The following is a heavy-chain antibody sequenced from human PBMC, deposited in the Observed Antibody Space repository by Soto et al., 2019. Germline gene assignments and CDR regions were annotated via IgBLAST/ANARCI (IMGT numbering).Heavy chain of an antibody. J-gene: IGHJ5*02. D-gene: IGHD3-16*01. Sequence: GESLKISCKASGFSFKCYWSAWVRQLPGKGLGWMGVIFPEDSDTRDSPSFQGQVTTSADKSISTAYLQWSSLKASDTADYYCASRGKEDDRSFWFDPWGQGTQVTVSS. CDR2: IFPEDSDT. CDR3: ASRGKEDDRSFWFDP. CDR1: GFSFKCYW. V-gene: IGHV5-51*01.